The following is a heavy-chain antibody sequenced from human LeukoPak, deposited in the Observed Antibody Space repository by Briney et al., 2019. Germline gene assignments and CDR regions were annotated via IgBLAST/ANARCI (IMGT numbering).Heavy chain of an antibody. CDR2: INSRGNYI. CDR3: AREVMYYYDSSDGGDAFDI. D-gene: IGHD3-22*01. Sequence: PGGSLRLSCAASGFTFSSYSMNWVRQAPGKGLEWLSSINSRGNYIYYADSLKGRFTISRDNPRNSLFLQMNSLRAEDTAVYYCAREVMYYYDSSDGGDAFDIWGQGTMVTVSS. V-gene: IGHV3-21*01. J-gene: IGHJ3*02. CDR1: GFTFSSYS.